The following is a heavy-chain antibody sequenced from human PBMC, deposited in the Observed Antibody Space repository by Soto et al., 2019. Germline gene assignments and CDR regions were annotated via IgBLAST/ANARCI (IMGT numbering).Heavy chain of an antibody. CDR2: ISAYNGNT. Sequence: QVQLGQSGAEVKKLGASVKVSCKAPGYTFTSYGITWVRQAPGQGLEWMGWISAYNGNTNYAHKLKGRVTMTTHTSTRTAYKELRSLRYDDTAVDYCERHGEGLPQVVVMECDYYGLDVWGQGTTVTVFS. V-gene: IGHV1-18*01. CDR3: ERHGEGLPQVVVMECDYYGLDV. D-gene: IGHD2-21*01. CDR1: GYTFTSYG. J-gene: IGHJ6*02.